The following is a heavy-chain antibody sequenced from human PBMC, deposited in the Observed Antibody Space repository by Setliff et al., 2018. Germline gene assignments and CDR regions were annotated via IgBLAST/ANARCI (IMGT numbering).Heavy chain of an antibody. J-gene: IGHJ4*02. CDR1: GYTLTELS. D-gene: IGHD1-26*01. CDR3: ATQPLQWELLGFDY. CDR2: FDPEDGET. Sequence: VASVKVSCKVSGYTLTELSMHWVRQAPGKGLEWMGGFDPEDGETIYAQKFQGRVTMTEDTSTDTAYMELSSLRSEDTAVYYCATQPLQWELLGFDYWGQGTLVTVSS. V-gene: IGHV1-24*01.